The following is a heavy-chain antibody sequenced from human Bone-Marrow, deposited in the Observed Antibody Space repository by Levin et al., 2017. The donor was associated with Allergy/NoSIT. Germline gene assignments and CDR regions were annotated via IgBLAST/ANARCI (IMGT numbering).Heavy chain of an antibody. J-gene: IGHJ6*01. D-gene: IGHD3-16*01. CDR1: GASLSNEKYY. Sequence: PSETLSLTCTVSGASLSNEKYYWSWVRQPPGGRLEWIGYTDYSGGTVYNPSLRSRVIISIDSSKNPFSLRLNFVTVADGALYYCARHYGGMDVWGHGTTVTVSS. CDR3: ARHYGGMDV. V-gene: IGHV4-61*01. CDR2: TDYSGGT.